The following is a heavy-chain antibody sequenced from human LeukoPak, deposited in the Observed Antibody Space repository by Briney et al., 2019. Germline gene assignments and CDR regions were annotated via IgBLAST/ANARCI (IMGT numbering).Heavy chain of an antibody. CDR2: IYSGGST. V-gene: IGHV3-53*01. D-gene: IGHD3-9*01. CDR1: GFTVSSNY. CDR3: ARGSDYDVLTGFDY. Sequence: GGSLRLSCAASGFTVSSNYMSWVRQAPGKGLEWVSVIYSGGSTYYADSVKGRFTISRDNSKNTLYLQMNSLRAEDTAVYYCARGSDYDVLTGFDYWGQGTLVTVS. J-gene: IGHJ4*02.